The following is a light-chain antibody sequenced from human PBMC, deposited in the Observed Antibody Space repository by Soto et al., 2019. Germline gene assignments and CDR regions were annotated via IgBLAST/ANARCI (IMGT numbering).Light chain of an antibody. CDR1: QSVSSSY. V-gene: IGKV3-20*01. J-gene: IGKJ1*01. Sequence: IVLTQSPGTLSLSPGERATLSCRASQSVSSSYLAWYQQKPGQAPRLLIYGVSSRATGIPDRFSGSGSGTDFTLTISRLEPEDFAVYYCQQYGSSPWTFGQGTKVEI. CDR2: GVS. CDR3: QQYGSSPWT.